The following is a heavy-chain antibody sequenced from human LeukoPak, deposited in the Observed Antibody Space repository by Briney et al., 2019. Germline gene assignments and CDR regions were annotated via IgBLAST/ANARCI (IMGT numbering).Heavy chain of an antibody. CDR1: GYTFTSYY. D-gene: IGHD2-15*01. Sequence: ASVKVSFTASGYTFTSYYMHWVRQAPGQGLEWMGIINPSGGSTSYAQKFQGRVTMTRHTSTSTVYMELSSLRSEDTAVYYCASTKTGYCSGGSCYNGFDHWGQGTLVTVSS. CDR2: INPSGGST. V-gene: IGHV1-46*01. J-gene: IGHJ5*02. CDR3: ASTKTGYCSGGSCYNGFDH.